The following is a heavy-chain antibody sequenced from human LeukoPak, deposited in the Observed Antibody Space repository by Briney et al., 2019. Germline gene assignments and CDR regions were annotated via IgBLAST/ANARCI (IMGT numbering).Heavy chain of an antibody. D-gene: IGHD3-10*01. J-gene: IGHJ6*03. Sequence: ASVEVSCKASGYTFTGCYMHWVRQAPGQGLEWMGWISPYNGNTNYAQKLQGRVTMTTDTSTSTAYMELRSLRSDDTAVYYCARDRGPLYYYYMDVWGKGTTVTVSS. CDR2: ISPYNGNT. CDR1: GYTFTGCY. V-gene: IGHV1-18*04. CDR3: ARDRGPLYYYYMDV.